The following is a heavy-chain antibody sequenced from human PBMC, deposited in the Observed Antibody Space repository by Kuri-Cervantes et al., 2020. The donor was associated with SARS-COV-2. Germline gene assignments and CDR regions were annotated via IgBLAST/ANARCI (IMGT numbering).Heavy chain of an antibody. Sequence: SETLSLTCTVSGGSVSSGSYYWSWIRQPPGKGLEWIGYIYYSGSTNYNPSLKSRVTISVDTSKNQFSLKLSSVTAADTAVYYCASCISGGSSDPRAWFDPWGQGTLVTVSS. J-gene: IGHJ5*02. CDR2: IYYSGST. CDR3: ASCISGGSSDPRAWFDP. D-gene: IGHD2-15*01. CDR1: GGSVSSGSYY. V-gene: IGHV4-61*01.